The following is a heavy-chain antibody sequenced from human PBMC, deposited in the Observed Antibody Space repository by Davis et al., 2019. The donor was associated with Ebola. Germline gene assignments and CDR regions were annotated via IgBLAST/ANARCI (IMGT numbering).Heavy chain of an antibody. CDR3: ARAFHGYSSSWYLRGMDV. D-gene: IGHD6-13*01. V-gene: IGHV1-3*01. Sequence: ASVKVSCKASGYTFTSYAMHWVRQAPGQRLEWMGWINAGNGNTKYSQKFQGRVTMTRDTSTSTVYMELSSLRSEDTAVYYCARAFHGYSSSWYLRGMDVWGQGTTVTVSS. CDR1: GYTFTSYA. J-gene: IGHJ6*02. CDR2: INAGNGNT.